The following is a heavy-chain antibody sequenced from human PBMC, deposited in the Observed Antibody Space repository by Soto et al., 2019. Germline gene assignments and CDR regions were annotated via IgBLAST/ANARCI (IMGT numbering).Heavy chain of an antibody. D-gene: IGHD4-4*01. CDR3: ASGRTSYSNYGAYYSMDV. J-gene: IGHJ6*02. CDR1: GGSFSGYY. CDR2: INHSGST. V-gene: IGHV4-34*01. Sequence: SETLSLTCAVYGGSFSGYYWSWIRQPPGKGLEWIGEINHSGSTNYNPSLKSRVTISVDTSKNQFSLKLSSVTAADTAVYYCASGRTSYSNYGAYYSMDVWGQGTTVTVSS.